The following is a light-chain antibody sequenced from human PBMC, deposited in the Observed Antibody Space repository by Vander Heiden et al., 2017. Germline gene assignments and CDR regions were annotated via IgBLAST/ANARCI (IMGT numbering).Light chain of an antibody. CDR2: GAS. CDR1: QSVSGSY. CDR3: QQYAGSPLT. Sequence: ELVSMQSPGTLSLSPGDRATLSCRASQSVSGSYLAWYQQKPGQAPRPLIFGASRRATGIPDRFSGSGSGTDFALAISRLEPEDFAIYYCQQYAGSPLTFGQGTRLEI. V-gene: IGKV3-20*01. J-gene: IGKJ5*01.